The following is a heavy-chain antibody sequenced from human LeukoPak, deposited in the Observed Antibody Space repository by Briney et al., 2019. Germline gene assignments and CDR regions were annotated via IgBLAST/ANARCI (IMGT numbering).Heavy chain of an antibody. D-gene: IGHD5-18*01. CDR3: ARHGQTAMVPIDC. Sequence: SSQTLSLTCSVSGASITSESYYWTWIRQPAGKGLEWIGRIYASGVTSYNPSLKSRVTISVDTSKNQFSLKLSSVTAADTAVYYCARHGQTAMVPIDCWGQGTLVTVSS. CDR2: IYASGVT. CDR1: GASITSESYY. V-gene: IGHV4-61*02. J-gene: IGHJ4*02.